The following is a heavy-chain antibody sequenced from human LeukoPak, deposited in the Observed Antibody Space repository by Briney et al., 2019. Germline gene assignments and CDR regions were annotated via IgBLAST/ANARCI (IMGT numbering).Heavy chain of an antibody. J-gene: IGHJ4*02. V-gene: IGHV3-9*01. CDR1: GFTFDDYA. CDR3: ARVRYYDFWSGSPGRGTCFDY. D-gene: IGHD3-3*01. CDR2: ISWNSGSI. Sequence: GGSLRLSCAASGFTFDDYAMHWVRQAPGKGLEWVSGISWNSGSIGYADSVKGRFTISRDNAKNSLYLQMNSLRAEDTAVYYCARVRYYDFWSGSPGRGTCFDYWGQGTLVTVSS.